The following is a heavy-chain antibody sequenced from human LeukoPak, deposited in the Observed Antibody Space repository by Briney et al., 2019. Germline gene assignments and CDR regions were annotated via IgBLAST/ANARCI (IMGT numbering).Heavy chain of an antibody. J-gene: IGHJ6*03. D-gene: IGHD2-2*01. CDR2: ISSTSNTI. V-gene: IGHV3-48*01. CDR3: ARLLRVCSSTNCPTRDYYYYYMDV. Sequence: YPGGSLRLSCAASGFTVSTNYMSWVRQAPGKGLEWVSYISSTSNTIYDADSVKGRFTISRDNAKNSLYLQMNSLRAEDTAVYYCARLLRVCSSTNCPTRDYYYYYMDVWGKGTTVTVSS. CDR1: GFTVSTNY.